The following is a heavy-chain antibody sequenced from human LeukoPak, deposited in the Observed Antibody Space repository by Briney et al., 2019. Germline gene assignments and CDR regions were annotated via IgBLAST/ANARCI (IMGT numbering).Heavy chain of an antibody. J-gene: IGHJ4*02. Sequence: SETLSLTCSVSGGSISSSDYYWGWIRQPPGKGLECIGSIFYTGRTYSNPSLKSRVTISIDMSKNQFSLNLSSVTAADTAVYYCAKTYNSGQSAFDYWGQGTLVTVSS. CDR3: AKTYNSGQSAFDY. V-gene: IGHV4-39*07. CDR2: IFYTGRT. CDR1: GGSISSSDYY. D-gene: IGHD6-19*01.